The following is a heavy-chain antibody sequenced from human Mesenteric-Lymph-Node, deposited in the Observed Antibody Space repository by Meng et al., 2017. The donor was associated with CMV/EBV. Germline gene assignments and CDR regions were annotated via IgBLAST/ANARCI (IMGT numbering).Heavy chain of an antibody. CDR3: ARVGSGYDWGYFDY. D-gene: IGHD5-12*01. V-gene: IGHV1-3*01. CDR2: INSGNGNT. CDR1: GSPFTNYA. Sequence: ASGSPFTNYAIHWVRQAPGQRLEWMGWINSGNGNTKYSQKFQGRVTITRDTSASTAYMELSSLRSEDTAVYYCARVGSGYDWGYFDYWGQGTLVTVSS. J-gene: IGHJ4*02.